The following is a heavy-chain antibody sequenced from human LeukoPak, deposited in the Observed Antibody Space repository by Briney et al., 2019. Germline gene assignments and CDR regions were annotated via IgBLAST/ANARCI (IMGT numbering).Heavy chain of an antibody. D-gene: IGHD5-18*01. Sequence: ASVKVSCKASGYTFTDYYIHWVRQAPGQGLEWMGWISPHSGGTNYAQKFQGRVTMTRDTSISTAYMELSRLRSDDTAVYYCARDRIRGYSYATPGLWGQGTLVTVSS. V-gene: IGHV1-2*02. CDR1: GYTFTDYY. CDR2: ISPHSGGT. J-gene: IGHJ4*02. CDR3: ARDRIRGYSYATPGL.